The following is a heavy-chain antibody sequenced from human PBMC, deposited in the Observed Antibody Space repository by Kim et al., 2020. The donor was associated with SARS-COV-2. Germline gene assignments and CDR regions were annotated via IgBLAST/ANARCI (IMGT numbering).Heavy chain of an antibody. CDR2: MNPNSGNT. Sequence: ASVKVSCKASGYTFTSYDINWVRQATGQGLEWMGWMNPNSGNTGYAQKFQGRVTMTRNTSISTAYMELSSLRSEDTAVYYCARAPNDYGNSDYWGQGTLVTVSS. CDR3: ARAPNDYGNSDY. D-gene: IGHD4-17*01. J-gene: IGHJ4*02. CDR1: GYTFTSYD. V-gene: IGHV1-8*01.